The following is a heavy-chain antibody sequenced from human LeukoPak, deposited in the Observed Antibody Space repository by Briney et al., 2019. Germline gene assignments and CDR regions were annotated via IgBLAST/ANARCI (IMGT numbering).Heavy chain of an antibody. J-gene: IGHJ3*02. CDR1: GYTFTSYA. V-gene: IGHV1-3*01. CDR2: INAGNGNT. CDR3: ARESLEYSSSSDAFDI. D-gene: IGHD6-6*01. Sequence: GASVKVSCKASGYTFTSYAMHWVRQAPGQRLEWMGWINAGNGNTKYSQKFQGRVTITRDTSASTAYMELSSLRSEDTAVYYCARESLEYSSSSDAFDIWGQGTMVTVSS.